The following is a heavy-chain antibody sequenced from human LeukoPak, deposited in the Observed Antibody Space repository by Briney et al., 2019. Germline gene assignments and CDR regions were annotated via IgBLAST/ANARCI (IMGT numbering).Heavy chain of an antibody. J-gene: IGHJ3*02. D-gene: IGHD4-11*01. CDR1: GFTFSSYA. V-gene: IGHV3-23*01. CDR2: ISGSGGST. CDR3: VRDHREVTTVFAI. Sequence: GGSLRLSCAASGFTFSSYAMSWVRQAPGKGREWVSAISGSGGSTYYADSVKGRFTISRDNSKNTLYLQMNSLRAEDTAKYYCVRDHREVTTVFAIWGQGRMVTVSS.